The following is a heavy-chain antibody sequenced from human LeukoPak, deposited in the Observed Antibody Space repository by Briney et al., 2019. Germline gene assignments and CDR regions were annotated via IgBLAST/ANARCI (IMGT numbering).Heavy chain of an antibody. CDR2: IIPIFGTA. D-gene: IGHD2-8*01. Sequence: SVKVSCTASGGTFSIYAISWVRQAPGQGLEWMGGIIPIFGTANYAQKFQGRVTITADESTSTAYMELSSLRSEDTAVYYCAMGVDYYYGMDVWGQGTTVTVSS. J-gene: IGHJ6*02. CDR3: AMGVDYYYGMDV. V-gene: IGHV1-69*13. CDR1: GGTFSIYA.